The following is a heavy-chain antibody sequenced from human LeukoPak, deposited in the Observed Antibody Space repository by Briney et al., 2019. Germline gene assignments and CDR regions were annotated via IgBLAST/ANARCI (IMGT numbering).Heavy chain of an antibody. CDR3: AIVVRGNYYYYYGMDV. J-gene: IGHJ6*02. CDR2: ISAYNGNT. CDR1: GYTFTSYG. V-gene: IGHV1-18*01. D-gene: IGHD3-10*01. Sequence: GASVKVSCKASGYTFTSYGISWVRQAPGQGLEWMGWISAYNGNTNYAQKVQGRVTMTTDTSTSTAYMELSSLRSEDTAVYYCAIVVRGNYYYYYGMDVWGQGTTVTVSS.